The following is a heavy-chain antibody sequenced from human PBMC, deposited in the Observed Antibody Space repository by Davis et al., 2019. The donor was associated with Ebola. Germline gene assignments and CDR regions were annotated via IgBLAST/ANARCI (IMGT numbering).Heavy chain of an antibody. J-gene: IGHJ4*02. Sequence: GGSLRLSCAASGFTFKSFDMNWVRQPPVGGLEWVASIKSDVSYIYYAASVRGRFTVSRDNAKNSLYLQMTSLNVEDTAVYYCARKDFGDYAYSDYWGQGTLVTVSS. CDR1: GFTFKSFD. CDR3: ARKDFGDYAYSDY. D-gene: IGHD4-17*01. CDR2: IKSDVSYI. V-gene: IGHV3-21*01.